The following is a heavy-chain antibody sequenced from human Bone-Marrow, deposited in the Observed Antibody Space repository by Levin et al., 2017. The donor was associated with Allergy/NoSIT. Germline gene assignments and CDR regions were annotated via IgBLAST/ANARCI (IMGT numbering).Heavy chain of an antibody. CDR3: ARAGAYGGNSERPGPPTEVPEYFQH. D-gene: IGHD4-23*01. V-gene: IGHV3-7*01. J-gene: IGHJ1*01. CDR1: GFPFSSYW. Sequence: LSLTCAASGFPFSSYWMSWVRQAPGKGLEWVANIKQDGSEKYYVDSVKGRFTISRDNAKNSLYLQMNSLRAEDTAVYYCARAGAYGGNSERPGPPTEVPEYFQHWGQGTLVTVSS. CDR2: IKQDGSEK.